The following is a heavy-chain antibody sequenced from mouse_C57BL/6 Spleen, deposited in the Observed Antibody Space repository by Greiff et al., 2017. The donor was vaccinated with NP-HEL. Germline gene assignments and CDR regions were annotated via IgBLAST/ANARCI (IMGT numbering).Heavy chain of an antibody. Sequence: VQLQQPGAELVKPGASVKLSCKASGYTFTSYWMHWVKQRPGQGLEWIGNINPGNGGTNYNEKFKSKATLTVDKSSSTAYMQLSSLTSEDSAVYYCARCIDGYYLFDYWGQGTTLTVSS. D-gene: IGHD2-3*01. CDR1: GYTFTSYW. CDR3: ARCIDGYYLFDY. V-gene: IGHV1-53*01. J-gene: IGHJ2*01. CDR2: INPGNGGT.